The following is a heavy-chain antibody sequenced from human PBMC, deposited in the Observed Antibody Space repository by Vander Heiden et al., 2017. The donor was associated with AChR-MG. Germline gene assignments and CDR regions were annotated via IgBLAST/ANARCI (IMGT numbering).Heavy chain of an antibody. CDR1: GGSISSSSYY. CDR3: AIRSARSSSAFDS. CDR2: IYYSGRT. J-gene: IGHJ4*02. V-gene: IGHV4-39*01. Sequence: QLQLQESGPGLVKPSETLSLTCTVSGGSISSSSYYWGWIRQPPGKGLEWIGTIYYSGRTYYNLALKSRVTISVDTSKNQLFLRLRSVTAADTAVYYCAIRSARSSSAFDSWGQGTLVTVSS. D-gene: IGHD6-13*01.